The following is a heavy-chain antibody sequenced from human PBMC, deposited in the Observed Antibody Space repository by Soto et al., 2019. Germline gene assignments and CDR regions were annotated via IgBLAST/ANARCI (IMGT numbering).Heavy chain of an antibody. CDR2: MYYSGST. V-gene: IGHV4-39*01. CDR1: DDSRNRSSYY. J-gene: IGHJ4*02. D-gene: IGHD3-10*01. Sequence: PAETMSPTWTVWDDSRNRSSYYLSWIRKPPGKGLEWSGSMYYSGSTYYNPSLKSRVTISVDTSKNQFSLKLSSVTAADTAVYYCARHLSWFGESNKGYYFDYWGQGTLVTVSS. CDR3: ARHLSWFGESNKGYYFDY.